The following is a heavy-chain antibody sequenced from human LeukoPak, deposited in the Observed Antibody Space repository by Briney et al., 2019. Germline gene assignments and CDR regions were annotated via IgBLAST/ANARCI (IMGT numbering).Heavy chain of an antibody. CDR2: MNPNSGNT. Sequence: ALVKVSCKASGYTFTSYDINWVRQATGQGLEWMGWMNPNSGNTGYAQKFQGRVTMTRNTSISTAYMELSSLRSEDTAVYYCARVLYSSSWYGDYNWFDPWGQGTLVTVSS. D-gene: IGHD6-13*01. CDR3: ARVLYSSSWYGDYNWFDP. J-gene: IGHJ5*02. CDR1: GYTFTSYD. V-gene: IGHV1-8*01.